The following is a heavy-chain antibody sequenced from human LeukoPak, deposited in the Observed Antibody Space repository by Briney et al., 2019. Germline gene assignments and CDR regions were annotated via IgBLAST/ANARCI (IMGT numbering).Heavy chain of an antibody. V-gene: IGHV3-30*02. CDR3: AKDLEIVVVNQGY. J-gene: IGHJ4*02. Sequence: PGGSLRLSCAASGFTFSSYGMHWVRQAPGKGLEWVAFIRYDGSNKYYADSVKGRFTISRDNSKNTLYLQMNSLRAEDTAVYYCAKDLEIVVVNQGYWGQGTLVTVSS. D-gene: IGHD3-22*01. CDR2: IRYDGSNK. CDR1: GFTFSSYG.